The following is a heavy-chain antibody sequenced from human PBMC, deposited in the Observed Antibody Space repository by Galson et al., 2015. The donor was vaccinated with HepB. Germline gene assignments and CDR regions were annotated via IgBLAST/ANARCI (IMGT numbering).Heavy chain of an antibody. D-gene: IGHD4-17*01. CDR3: ARDKSYGDAGGDAFEI. CDR1: GYTFTTYT. CDR2: IDAGNGNT. Sequence: SVKVSCKASGYTFTTYTMHWVRQAPGQRLEWMGWIDAGNGNTKYSQKFRGRVTITRDTSASTAYMELSSLRSEDTAVYYCARDKSYGDAGGDAFEIWGQGTMVTVSS. V-gene: IGHV1-3*01. J-gene: IGHJ3*02.